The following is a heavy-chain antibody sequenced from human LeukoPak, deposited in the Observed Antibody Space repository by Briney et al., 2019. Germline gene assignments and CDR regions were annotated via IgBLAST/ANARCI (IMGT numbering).Heavy chain of an antibody. CDR2: ISYDGSNK. J-gene: IGHJ3*02. Sequence: GRSLRLSCAASGFTFSSYAMHWVRQAPGKGLEWVAVISYDGSNKYYADSVKGRFTISRDNSKNTLYLQMNSLRAEDTAVYYCARVPHTIFGVVTPDAFDIWGQGTMVTVSS. D-gene: IGHD3-3*01. CDR1: GFTFSSYA. CDR3: ARVPHTIFGVVTPDAFDI. V-gene: IGHV3-30-3*01.